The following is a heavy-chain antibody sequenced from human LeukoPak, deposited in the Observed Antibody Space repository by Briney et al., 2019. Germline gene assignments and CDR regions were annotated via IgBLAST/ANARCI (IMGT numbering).Heavy chain of an antibody. D-gene: IGHD4-23*01. V-gene: IGHV4-59*08. CDR2: IYDSETT. J-gene: IGHJ4*02. Sequence: PSETLSLTCTVTGVSIRSYYWSWIRQPPGEGLEYIGYIYDSETTNYNPSLKSRVTISIDTSKNQLSLKLSSVTAADTAVYYCARRGAGGGIPLDYWGQGTLLSVSS. CDR3: ARRGAGGGIPLDY. CDR1: GVSIRSYY.